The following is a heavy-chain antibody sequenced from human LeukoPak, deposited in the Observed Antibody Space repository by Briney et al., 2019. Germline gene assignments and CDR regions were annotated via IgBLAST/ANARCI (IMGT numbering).Heavy chain of an antibody. CDR2: IYYSGST. J-gene: IGHJ5*02. CDR1: GGSFSGYY. Sequence: PSETLSLTCAVYGGSFSGYYWSWIRQPPGKGLEWIGYIYYSGSTNYNPSLKSRVTISVDTSKNQFSLKLSSVTAADTAVYYCARGVGGWFGESNWFDPWGQGTLVTVSS. CDR3: ARGVGGWFGESNWFDP. D-gene: IGHD3-10*01. V-gene: IGHV4-59*01.